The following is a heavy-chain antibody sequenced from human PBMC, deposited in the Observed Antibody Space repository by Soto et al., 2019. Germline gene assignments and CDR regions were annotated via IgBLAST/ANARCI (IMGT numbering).Heavy chain of an antibody. D-gene: IGHD6-19*01. V-gene: IGHV1-2*04. J-gene: IGHJ4*02. CDR1: GYTFTDYY. CDR3: ARGGHSSGWFLNYFDY. Sequence: ASVKVSCKASGYTFTDYYIHWVRQAPGRGLEWMGGINPNSGGTNYARKFQGWVTLTTDTSISAAYLDLGRQTSDDTAVYYCARGGHSSGWFLNYFDYWGQGTLVTVSS. CDR2: INPNSGGT.